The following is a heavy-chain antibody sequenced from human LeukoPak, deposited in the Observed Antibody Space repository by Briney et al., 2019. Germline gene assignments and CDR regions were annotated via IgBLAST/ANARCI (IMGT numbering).Heavy chain of an antibody. Sequence: GGSLRLSCAASGFTFSSYSMNWVRQAPGKWLEWVSSISSSISYIYYADSVKGRFTISRDNAKNSMYLQMNSLRDEDPAVYYCARARDLVVPAGMGYWGQGTLVTVSS. CDR2: ISSSISYI. CDR1: GFTFSSYS. D-gene: IGHD2-2*01. CDR3: ARARDLVVPAGMGY. J-gene: IGHJ4*02. V-gene: IGHV3-21*01.